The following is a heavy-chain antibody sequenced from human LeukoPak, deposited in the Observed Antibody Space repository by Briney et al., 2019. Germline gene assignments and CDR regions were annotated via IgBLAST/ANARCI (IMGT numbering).Heavy chain of an antibody. CDR1: GGSFSGYY. CDR3: ARSDYGDYVAPY. V-gene: IGHV4-34*01. CDR2: INHSGST. J-gene: IGHJ4*02. Sequence: SETLSLTCAVYGGSFSGYYWSWIRQPPGKGLEWIGEINHSGSTNYNPSLKSRVTISVDTSKNQFSLKLSSVTAADTAVYYCARSDYGDYVAPYWGQGTLVTVSS. D-gene: IGHD4-17*01.